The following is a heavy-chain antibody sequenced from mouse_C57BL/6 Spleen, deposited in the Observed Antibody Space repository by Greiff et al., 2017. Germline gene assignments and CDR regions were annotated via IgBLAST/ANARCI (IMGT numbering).Heavy chain of an antibody. CDR3: ARLDYDDYDYAMDY. Sequence: EVKLVESGGGLVKPGGSLKLSCAASGFTFSSYTMSWVRQTPEKRLEWVATISGGGGNTYYPDSVQGRYTISRDNAKNTLYLQMGSLRSEDTALYYCARLDYDDYDYAMDYWGQGTSVTASS. V-gene: IGHV5-9*01. CDR2: ISGGGGNT. CDR1: GFTFSSYT. J-gene: IGHJ4*01. D-gene: IGHD2-4*01.